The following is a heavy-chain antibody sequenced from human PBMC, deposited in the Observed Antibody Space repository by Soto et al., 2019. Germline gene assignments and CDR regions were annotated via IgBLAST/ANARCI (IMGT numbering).Heavy chain of an antibody. D-gene: IGHD5-18*01. CDR2: INAGNGNT. Sequence: SVKGSCKASGYTFTRYAMRWLRQAPGQRLEWMGWINAGNGNTKYSQKFQGRVTITRDTSASTAYMELSSLRSEDTAVYYCARDWTLRIQLWKDPTPYYYYGMGVWGQGTTVPVS. CDR1: GYTFTRYA. CDR3: ARDWTLRIQLWKDPTPYYYYGMGV. V-gene: IGHV1-3*01. J-gene: IGHJ6*02.